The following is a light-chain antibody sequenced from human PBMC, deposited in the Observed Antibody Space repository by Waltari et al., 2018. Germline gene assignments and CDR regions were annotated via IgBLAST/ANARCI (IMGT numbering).Light chain of an antibody. Sequence: DIQMTQSPSSLSASLGDRVTITCRASQGILTYLAWFQQKPGNAPKSLIYGATSLQSGVPSRFSGSGSGTDFALTIFDLQPEDFATYYCQQYNFYPVTFGQGTRLDIK. CDR1: QGILTY. J-gene: IGKJ5*01. V-gene: IGKV1-16*01. CDR3: QQYNFYPVT. CDR2: GAT.